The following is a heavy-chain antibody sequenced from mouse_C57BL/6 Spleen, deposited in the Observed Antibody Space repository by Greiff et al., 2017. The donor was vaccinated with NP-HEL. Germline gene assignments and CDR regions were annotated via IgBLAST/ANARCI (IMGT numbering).Heavy chain of an antibody. Sequence: EVQLQESGTVLARPGASVKMSCKTSGYTFTSYWMHWVKQRPGQGLEWIGAIYPGNSDTSYNQKFKGKAKLTAVTSASTAYMELSSLTTEDSAVYYCTRGLWDYDLCAMDYWGQGTSVTVSS. J-gene: IGHJ4*01. CDR3: TRGLWDYDLCAMDY. V-gene: IGHV1-5*01. CDR2: IYPGNSDT. D-gene: IGHD2-4*01. CDR1: GYTFTSYW.